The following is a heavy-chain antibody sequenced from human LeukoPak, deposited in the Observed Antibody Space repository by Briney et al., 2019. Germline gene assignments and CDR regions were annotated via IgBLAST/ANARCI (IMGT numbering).Heavy chain of an antibody. Sequence: GASVKVSCKASGYAFTGYYMHWVRQAPGQGLEWMGWINPNSGGTNYAQKLQGRVTMTTDTSTSTAYMELRSLRSDDTAVYYCAREGGAVVAATKYYFDYWGQGTLVTVSS. J-gene: IGHJ4*02. CDR1: GYAFTGYY. CDR3: AREGGAVVAATKYYFDY. CDR2: INPNSGGT. V-gene: IGHV1-2*02. D-gene: IGHD2-15*01.